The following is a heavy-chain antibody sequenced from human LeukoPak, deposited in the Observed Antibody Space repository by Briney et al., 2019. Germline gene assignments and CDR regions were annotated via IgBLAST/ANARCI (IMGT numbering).Heavy chain of an antibody. CDR1: GGSISSYY. V-gene: IGHV4-59*12. CDR3: ARVTSGPLDY. J-gene: IGHJ4*02. CDR2: ISYSGIT. D-gene: IGHD5-12*01. Sequence: SETLSLTCTVSGGSISSYYWSWIRQPPGKGLEWIGYISYSGITNYNPSLKSRVTISIDTSKNQFSLKLSSVTAADTAVYYCARVTSGPLDYWGQGTLVTVSS.